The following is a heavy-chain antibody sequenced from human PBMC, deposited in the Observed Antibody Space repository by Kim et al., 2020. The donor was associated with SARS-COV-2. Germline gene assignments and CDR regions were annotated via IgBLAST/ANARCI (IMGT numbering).Heavy chain of an antibody. CDR1: GYTFTSYG. CDR3: ATGGYSYGSYYYYGMDV. Sequence: ASVKVSCKASGYTFTSYGISWVRQAPGQGLEWMGWISAYNGNTNYAQKLQGRVTMTTDTSTSTAYMELRSLRSDDTAVYYCATGGYSYGSYYYYGMDVWGQGTTVTVSS. J-gene: IGHJ6*02. V-gene: IGHV1-18*01. D-gene: IGHD5-18*01. CDR2: ISAYNGNT.